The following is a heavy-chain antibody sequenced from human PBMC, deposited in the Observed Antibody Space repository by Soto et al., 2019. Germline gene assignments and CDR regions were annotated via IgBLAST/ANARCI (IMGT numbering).Heavy chain of an antibody. CDR1: GYSFANYW. CDR2: IYPSDSDT. V-gene: IGHV5-51*01. CDR3: ARGDSSDYSTTTPADY. Sequence: GESLKISCSGSGYSFANYWIGWVRQMPGKGLEWMGIIYPSDSDTRYSPSFQGQVTISADKSISTAYLQWNSLKASDAAMYFCARGDSSDYSTTTPADYWGQGTLVTVSS. J-gene: IGHJ4*02. D-gene: IGHD3-22*01.